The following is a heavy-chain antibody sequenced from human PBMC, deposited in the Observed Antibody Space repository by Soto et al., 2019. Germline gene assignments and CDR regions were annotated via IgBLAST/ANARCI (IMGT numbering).Heavy chain of an antibody. D-gene: IGHD6-13*01. CDR3: ARPVGEQLVSEFGP. V-gene: IGHV4-39*01. CDR1: GGSISSSSYY. CDR2: IYYSGST. J-gene: IGHJ5*02. Sequence: SETLSLTCTVSGGSISSSSYYWGWIRQPPGKGLEWIGSIYYSGSTYYNPSLKSRVTISVDTSKNQFSLKLSSVTAADTAVYYCARPVGEQLVSEFGPWGQGTLVTVSS.